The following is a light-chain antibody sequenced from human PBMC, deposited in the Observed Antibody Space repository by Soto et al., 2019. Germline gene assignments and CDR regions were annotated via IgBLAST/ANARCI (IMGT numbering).Light chain of an antibody. J-gene: IGLJ1*01. CDR3: SSYTSNSALYV. V-gene: IGLV2-14*03. CDR2: DVS. CDR1: SRDIGGDNY. Sequence: QSALTQPASVSGSPGQSITISCTGTSRDIGGDNYVSWYQHRPGQAPKLMIYDVSNRPSGVSSRFAGSKSGNTASLTISGLLADDEADYYCSSYTSNSALYVFGTGTKLTVL.